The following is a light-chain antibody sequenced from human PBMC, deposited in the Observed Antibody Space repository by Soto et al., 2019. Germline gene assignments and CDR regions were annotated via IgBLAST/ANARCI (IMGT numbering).Light chain of an antibody. CDR2: EVS. J-gene: IGLJ1*01. CDR1: SSDVGSYNF. CDR3: SSYTTSSNYV. V-gene: IGLV2-14*01. Sequence: QSVLTQPASLSGSPGQSITISCTGTSSDVGSYNFVSWYQQLPGKAPKLMIYEVSNRPSGVSNRFSGSKSGNTASLTISGLQAEDEADYYCSSYTTSSNYVFGSGTKVTLL.